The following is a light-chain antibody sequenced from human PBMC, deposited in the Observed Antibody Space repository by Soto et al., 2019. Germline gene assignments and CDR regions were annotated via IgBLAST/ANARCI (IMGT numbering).Light chain of an antibody. V-gene: IGKV3-20*01. CDR2: GAS. J-gene: IGKJ2*01. CDR3: QQYGSSGLT. Sequence: EIVLTQSPGTLSLSPGERATFSCRASQSVSSSYLAGYRQKPGQAPRLLIYGASSRATGIPDRFSGSGSGTDFTLTISRLGPEDFAVYYCQQYGSSGLTFGRGTRLDIK. CDR1: QSVSSSY.